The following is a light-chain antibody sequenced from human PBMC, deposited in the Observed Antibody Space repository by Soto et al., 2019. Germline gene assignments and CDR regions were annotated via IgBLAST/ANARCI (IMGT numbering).Light chain of an antibody. J-gene: IGLJ1*01. CDR3: SAHGGTNPYV. CDR1: ASDIGGYTF. CDR2: DVN. V-gene: IGLV2-8*01. Sequence: QSALTQPPSASGSAGQSVAISCTGAASDIGGYTFVSWYQQHPGKAPKLLIYDVNKRPSGVPDRFSGSKSGNTASLTVSGLQAEDASDYYCSAHGGTNPYVFGTGTKVTVL.